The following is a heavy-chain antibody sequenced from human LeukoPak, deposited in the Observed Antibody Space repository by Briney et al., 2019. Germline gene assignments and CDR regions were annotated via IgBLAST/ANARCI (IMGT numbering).Heavy chain of an antibody. CDR3: ARGAVAGYFDY. CDR2: IFYSGST. Sequence: SETLSLTCAVSGGSVSSGSYYWSWIRQPPGKGLEWIGYIFYSGSTNYNPSLKSRVTISLDTSKNQFSLKLSSVTAADTAVYYCARGAVAGYFDYWGQGTLVTVSS. D-gene: IGHD6-19*01. CDR1: GGSVSSGSYY. V-gene: IGHV4-61*01. J-gene: IGHJ4*02.